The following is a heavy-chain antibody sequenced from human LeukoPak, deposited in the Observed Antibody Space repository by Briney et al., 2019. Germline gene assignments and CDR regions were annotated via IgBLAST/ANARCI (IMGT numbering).Heavy chain of an antibody. Sequence: SETLSLTCTVSGGSISSYYWSWIRQPPGKGLEWIGYIYTSGSTNYNPSLKSRVTISVDTSKNQFSLKLSSVTAADTAVYYCARHSSRYGFGYYYYYYMDVWGKGTTVTVSS. CDR3: ARHSSRYGFGYYYYYYMDV. V-gene: IGHV4-4*09. CDR2: IYTSGST. J-gene: IGHJ6*03. CDR1: GGSISSYY. D-gene: IGHD6-13*01.